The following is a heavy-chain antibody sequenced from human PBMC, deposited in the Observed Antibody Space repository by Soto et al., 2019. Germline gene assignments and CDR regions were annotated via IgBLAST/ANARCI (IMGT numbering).Heavy chain of an antibody. D-gene: IGHD3-22*01. J-gene: IGHJ3*02. CDR2: ISYDGSNK. Sequence: GGSLRLSCAASGFTFSSYGMHWVRQAPGKGLEWVAVISYDGSNKYYADSVKGRFTISRDNSKNTLYLQMNSLRAEDTAVYYCAKYVPTAYYYDSSGYYRDYDAFDIWGQGTMVTVSS. CDR1: GFTFSSYG. CDR3: AKYVPTAYYYDSSGYYRDYDAFDI. V-gene: IGHV3-30*18.